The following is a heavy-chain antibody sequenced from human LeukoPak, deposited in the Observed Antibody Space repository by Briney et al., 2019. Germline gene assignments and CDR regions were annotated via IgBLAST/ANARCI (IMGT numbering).Heavy chain of an antibody. D-gene: IGHD3-3*01. V-gene: IGHV3-21*01. CDR3: ARDRAIILFGAFDI. Sequence: GGSLRLSCEASGFILSRYSMNWVRQAPGKGLEWVSSVSTSSSYIYYADSVKGRFAISRDNAKNSLYLQMNSLRAEDTAVYYCARDRAIILFGAFDIWGQGTMITVSS. J-gene: IGHJ3*02. CDR1: GFILSRYS. CDR2: VSTSSSYI.